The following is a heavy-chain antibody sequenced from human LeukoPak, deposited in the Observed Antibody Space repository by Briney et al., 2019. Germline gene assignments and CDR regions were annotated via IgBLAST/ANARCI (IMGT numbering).Heavy chain of an antibody. D-gene: IGHD4-23*01. Sequence: HPGGSLRLSCAASGFTVSSNYMSWVRQAPGKGLERVSVIYSGGSTYYADSVKGRFTISRDNSKNTLYLQMNSLRAEDTAVYYCARDRGVVTPGSSYYYYMDVWGKGTTVTVSS. CDR2: IYSGGST. CDR3: ARDRGVVTPGSSYYYYMDV. CDR1: GFTVSSNY. J-gene: IGHJ6*03. V-gene: IGHV3-53*01.